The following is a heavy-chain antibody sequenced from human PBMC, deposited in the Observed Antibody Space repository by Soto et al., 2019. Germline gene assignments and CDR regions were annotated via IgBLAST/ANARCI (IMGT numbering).Heavy chain of an antibody. D-gene: IGHD3-16*01. Sequence: GESLKLSCKDCGDGFTSSWRCWVRQMPGKGLEWMGIIYPGDSDTRYSPSFQGQVTISADKSISTAYLQWSSLKASDTAMYCCARLSPPEGQLGNWGQGTLVTVSS. V-gene: IGHV5-51*01. CDR1: GDGFTSSW. J-gene: IGHJ4*02. CDR3: ARLSPPEGQLGN. CDR2: IYPGDSDT.